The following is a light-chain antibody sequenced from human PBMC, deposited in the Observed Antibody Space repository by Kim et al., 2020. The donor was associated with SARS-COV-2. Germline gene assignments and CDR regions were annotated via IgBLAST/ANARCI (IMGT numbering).Light chain of an antibody. CDR1: NIGRKS. CDR3: QVWDSSSDHPV. V-gene: IGLV3-21*04. CDR2: YDR. J-gene: IGLJ2*01. Sequence: SSELTQPPSVSVAPGETARLACGGDNIGRKSVHWYQRKPGQVPVVVIYYDRDRPSGIPERFSGSNSGNTATLTISRVEAGDEADYYCQVWDSSSDHPVFGGGTQLTVL.